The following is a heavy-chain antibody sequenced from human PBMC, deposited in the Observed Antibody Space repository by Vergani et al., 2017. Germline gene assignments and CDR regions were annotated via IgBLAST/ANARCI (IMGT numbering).Heavy chain of an antibody. CDR3: AREGSSSTLVIDAFDI. Sequence: VQLVQSGAEVKKPGESLKISCKGSGGTFSSYTISWVRQAPGQGLEWMGRIIPILGIANYAQKFQGRVTITADKSTSTAYMELSSLRSEDTAVYYCAREGSSSTLVIDAFDIWGQGTMVTVSS. CDR2: IIPILGIA. V-gene: IGHV1-69*09. J-gene: IGHJ3*02. CDR1: GGTFSSYT. D-gene: IGHD6-6*01.